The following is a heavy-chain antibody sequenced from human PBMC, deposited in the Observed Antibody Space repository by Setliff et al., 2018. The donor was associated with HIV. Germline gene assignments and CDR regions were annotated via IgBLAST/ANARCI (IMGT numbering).Heavy chain of an antibody. CDR2: INHSGST. CDR1: GGSLSDYY. Sequence: PSETLSLTCGVYGGSLSDYYWNWIRQPPGKGLEWIAEINHSGSTNYNPSLKSRATISVDTSQNQLSLKLSSVTAADTAVYYCARGSSWQYHYYYYMDVWGKGTTVTVSS. CDR3: ARGSSWQYHYYYYMDV. J-gene: IGHJ6*03. V-gene: IGHV4-34*01. D-gene: IGHD6-13*01.